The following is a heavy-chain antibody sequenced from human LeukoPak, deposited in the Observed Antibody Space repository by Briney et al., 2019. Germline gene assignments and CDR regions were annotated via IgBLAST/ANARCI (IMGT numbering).Heavy chain of an antibody. J-gene: IGHJ4*02. CDR2: IKQDGSEK. Sequence: GGSLRLSCAASGFTFSSYAMHWVRQAPGKGLEWVANIKQDGSEKYYVDSVKGRFTISRDNAKNSLYLQMNSLRAEDTAVYYCARGGSGWYPYYFDYWGQGTLVTVSS. CDR1: GFTFSSYA. D-gene: IGHD6-19*01. V-gene: IGHV3-7*01. CDR3: ARGGSGWYPYYFDY.